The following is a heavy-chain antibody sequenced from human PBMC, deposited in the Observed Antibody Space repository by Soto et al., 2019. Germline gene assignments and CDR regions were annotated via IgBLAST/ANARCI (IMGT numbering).Heavy chain of an antibody. CDR3: VKGWVYYDIFTGYLNY. V-gene: IGHV3-64D*06. D-gene: IGHD3-9*01. CDR2: ISSNGGST. Sequence: PGGSLRLSCSASGFTFSSYAMHWVRQAPGKGLEYVSAISSNGGSTYYADSVKGRFTISRDNSKNTLYLQMSSLRAEDTAVYYCVKGWVYYDIFTGYLNYWGQGTLVTVSS. J-gene: IGHJ4*02. CDR1: GFTFSSYA.